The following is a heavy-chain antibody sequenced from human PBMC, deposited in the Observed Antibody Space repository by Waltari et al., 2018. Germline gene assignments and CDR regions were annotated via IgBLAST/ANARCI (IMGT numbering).Heavy chain of an antibody. CDR2: IYYSGST. CDR3: ARAQYSGSYYYYGMDV. Sequence: QVQLQESGPGLVKPSETLSLTCTVPGGSISSYSSSWLRQPPGKGLEWVGYIYYSGSTNHNPSLKSRVTISVDTSKNQFSLKLSSVTAADTAVYYCARAQYSGSYYYYGMDVWSQGTTVTVSS. V-gene: IGHV4-59*01. D-gene: IGHD1-26*01. CDR1: GGSISSYS. J-gene: IGHJ6*02.